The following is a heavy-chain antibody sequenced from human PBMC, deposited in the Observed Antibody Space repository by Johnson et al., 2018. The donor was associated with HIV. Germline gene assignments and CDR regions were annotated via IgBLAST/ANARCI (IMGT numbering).Heavy chain of an antibody. V-gene: IGHV3-64*01. CDR1: RFTFSSYA. J-gene: IGHJ3*02. CDR2: ISTNGGST. CDR3: ATLNGHAFDI. Sequence: VQLVESGGGLVQPGGSLKLSCAASRFTFSSYAMHWVRQAPGKGLEYVSAISTNGGSTYYVNSLKGRFIISRDNAKNSLYLQMKSLRAEDTAVYYCATLNGHAFDIWGQGTMVTVSS.